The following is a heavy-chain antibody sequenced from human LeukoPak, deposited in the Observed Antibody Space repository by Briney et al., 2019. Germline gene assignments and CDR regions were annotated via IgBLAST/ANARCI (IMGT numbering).Heavy chain of an antibody. Sequence: SETLSLTCTVSGGSISSSSYYWGWIRQPPGKGLEWIGSIYYSGSTYYNPSLKSRVTISVDTSKNQFSLTLSSVTAADTAVYYCARIGSVFYYYGSGRVRPTYFDYWGQGTLVTVSS. D-gene: IGHD3-10*01. CDR2: IYYSGST. CDR3: ARIGSVFYYYGSGRVRPTYFDY. J-gene: IGHJ4*02. V-gene: IGHV4-39*01. CDR1: GGSISSSSYY.